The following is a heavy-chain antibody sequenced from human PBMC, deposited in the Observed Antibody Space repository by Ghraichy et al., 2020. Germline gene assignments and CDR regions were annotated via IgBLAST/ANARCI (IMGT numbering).Heavy chain of an antibody. D-gene: IGHD2-21*01. J-gene: IGHJ4*02. CDR1: GFTFSSYE. CDR3: AREAAQCGGDCNDY. CDR2: ISSSVSNI. Sequence: GGSLRLSCAASGFTFSSYEMNWVRQAPGKGLEWMSYISSSVSNIYYADSVKGRFTISRDNAKNSLYLQMDSLRAEDTAVYYCAREAAQCGGDCNDYWGQGTLVTVSS. V-gene: IGHV3-48*03.